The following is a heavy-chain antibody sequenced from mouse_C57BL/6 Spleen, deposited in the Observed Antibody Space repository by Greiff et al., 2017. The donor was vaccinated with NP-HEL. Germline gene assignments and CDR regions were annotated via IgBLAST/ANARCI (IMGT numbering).Heavy chain of an antibody. CDR1: GYTFTSYW. CDR2: IDPSDSYT. D-gene: IGHD1-1*01. J-gene: IGHJ2*01. CDR3: ARGYGSSYNYFDY. V-gene: IGHV1-69*01. Sequence: VQLQQPGAELVMPGASVKLSCKASGYTFTSYWMHWVKQRPGQGLEWIGEIDPSDSYTNYNQKFKGKSTLTVDKSSSTAYMQLSSLTSEDSAVYYCARGYGSSYNYFDYWGQGTTLTVSS.